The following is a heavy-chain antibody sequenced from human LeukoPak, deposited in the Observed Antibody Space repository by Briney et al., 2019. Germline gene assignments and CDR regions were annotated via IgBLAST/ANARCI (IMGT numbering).Heavy chain of an antibody. CDR3: AKDSRHPLWFGESLGAFDI. CDR1: GFTFSSYA. V-gene: IGHV3-23*01. Sequence: PGGSLRLSCAASGFTFSSYAMSWVRQAPGKGLEWVSAISGSGGSTHYADSVKGRFTISRDNSKNTLYLQMNSLRAEDTAVYYCAKDSRHPLWFGESLGAFDIWGQGTMVTVSS. D-gene: IGHD3-10*01. CDR2: ISGSGGST. J-gene: IGHJ3*02.